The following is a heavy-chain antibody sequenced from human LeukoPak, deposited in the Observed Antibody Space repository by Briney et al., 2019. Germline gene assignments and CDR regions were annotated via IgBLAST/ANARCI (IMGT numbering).Heavy chain of an antibody. CDR3: ASLEFKPTRYYDILTGPGQGYYYYYMDV. CDR1: GGSFSGYY. Sequence: SETLSLTCAVYGGSFSGYYWSWIRQPPGKGLEWIGEINHSGSTNYNPSLKSRVTISVDTSKNQFSLKLSSVTAADTAVYYCASLEFKPTRYYDILTGPGQGYYYYYMDVWGKGTTVTVSS. J-gene: IGHJ6*03. D-gene: IGHD3-9*01. V-gene: IGHV4-34*01. CDR2: INHSGST.